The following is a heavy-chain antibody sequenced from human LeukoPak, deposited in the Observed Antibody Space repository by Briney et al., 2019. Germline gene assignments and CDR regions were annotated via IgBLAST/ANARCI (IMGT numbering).Heavy chain of an antibody. V-gene: IGHV4-34*01. CDR1: GGSISGYY. J-gene: IGHJ4*02. Sequence: SETLSLTCTVSGGSISGYYWSWIRQPPGKGLEWIGEINHSGSTNYNPSLKSRVTISVDTSKNQFSLKLSSVTAADTAVYYCARHRVRYYGSGSYLSLDYWGQGTLVTVSS. D-gene: IGHD3-10*01. CDR3: ARHRVRYYGSGSYLSLDY. CDR2: INHSGST.